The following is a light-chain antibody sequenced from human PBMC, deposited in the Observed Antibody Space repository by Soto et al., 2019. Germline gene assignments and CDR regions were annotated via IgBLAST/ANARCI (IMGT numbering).Light chain of an antibody. CDR1: SSDVGSYNL. Sequence: QSALTQPASVSGSPGQSITISCTGTSSDVGSYNLVSWYQQHPGKAPKLMIYEGSKRPSGVSNRFSGSKSGNTASLTISGLQAEDEADYYCCSYAAGSPLLVFGTGTKLTVL. CDR3: CSYAAGSPLLV. J-gene: IGLJ1*01. CDR2: EGS. V-gene: IGLV2-23*01.